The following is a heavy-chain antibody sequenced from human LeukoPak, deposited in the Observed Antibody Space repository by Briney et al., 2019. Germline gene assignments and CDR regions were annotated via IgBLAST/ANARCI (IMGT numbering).Heavy chain of an antibody. CDR2: IYYSGTT. D-gene: IGHD5-24*01. J-gene: IGHJ4*02. Sequence: TLSLTCTVSGGSISSGGYYWSWIRQHPGKGLEWIGYIYYSGTTYYNPSLKSRLTISVDTSKNQFSLRLTSVTVADTAVYFCARGRMATAYFDYWGQGTLVTVSS. V-gene: IGHV4-31*03. CDR3: ARGRMATAYFDY. CDR1: GGSISSGGYY.